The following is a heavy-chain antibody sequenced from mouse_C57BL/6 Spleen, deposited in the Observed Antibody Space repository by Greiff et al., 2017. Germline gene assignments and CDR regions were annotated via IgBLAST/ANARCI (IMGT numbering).Heavy chain of an antibody. J-gene: IGHJ4*01. CDR3: ASPLYDYDGGDY. CDR1: GYTFTSYW. CDR2: IHPNSGST. D-gene: IGHD2-4*01. V-gene: IGHV1-64*01. Sequence: VQLQQPGAELVKPGASVKLSCKASGYTFTSYWMHWVKQRPGQGLEWIGMIHPNSGSTNYNEKFKSKATLTVDKSSSTAYMQLSSLTSEDSAVYYCASPLYDYDGGDYWGQGTSVTVSS.